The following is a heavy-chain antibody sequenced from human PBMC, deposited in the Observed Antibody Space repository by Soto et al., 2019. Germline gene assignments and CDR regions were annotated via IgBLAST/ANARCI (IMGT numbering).Heavy chain of an antibody. CDR3: AGSDSSGYLPSDY. J-gene: IGHJ4*02. CDR1: GFTVSNNY. D-gene: IGHD3-22*01. V-gene: IGHV3-53*01. CDR2: IYSGGST. Sequence: PGGSLRLSCAASGFTVSNNYMSWVRQAPGKGLEWVSVIYSGGSTYYADSVKGRFTISRDNSKNTLYLQMNSRRAEDTAVYYCAGSDSSGYLPSDYWGQGTLVTVSS.